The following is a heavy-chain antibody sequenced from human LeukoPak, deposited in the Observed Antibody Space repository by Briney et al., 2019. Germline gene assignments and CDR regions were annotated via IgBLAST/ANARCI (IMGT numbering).Heavy chain of an antibody. Sequence: ASVKVSCKASGGTFSSYAISWVRQAPGQGLEWMGGIIPIFGTANYAQKFQGRVTITTDESTGTAYMELGSLRSEDTAVYYCAREYGLGYDSSGYYPFDWFDPWGQGTLVTVSS. D-gene: IGHD3-22*01. J-gene: IGHJ5*02. CDR2: IIPIFGTA. CDR3: AREYGLGYDSSGYYPFDWFDP. CDR1: GGTFSSYA. V-gene: IGHV1-69*05.